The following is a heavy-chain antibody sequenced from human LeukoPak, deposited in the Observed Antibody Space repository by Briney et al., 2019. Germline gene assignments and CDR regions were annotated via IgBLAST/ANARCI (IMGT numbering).Heavy chain of an antibody. CDR3: ARDPSCSGGSCYSPSDY. D-gene: IGHD2-15*01. CDR1: GFTFSSYS. Sequence: GGSLTLSCAASGFTFSSYSMNWVRQAPGKGLEWVSSISSSSSYIYYADSVKGRFTISRDNANNSLYLQMNSLRAEDTAVYYCARDPSCSGGSCYSPSDYWGQGTLVTVSS. CDR2: ISSSSSYI. V-gene: IGHV3-21*01. J-gene: IGHJ4*02.